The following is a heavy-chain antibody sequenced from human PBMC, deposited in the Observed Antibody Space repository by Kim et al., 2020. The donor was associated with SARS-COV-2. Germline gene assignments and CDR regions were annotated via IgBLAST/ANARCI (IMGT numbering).Heavy chain of an antibody. D-gene: IGHD4-17*01. CDR2: MYHNGTA. CDR3: ARAGYGDSFSPYYYGFDV. V-gene: IGHV4-30-4*01. Sequence: SETLSLTCTVSGAPITSGDYFCSWIRQPPGKGLEWIGYMYHNGTAYYNPSLKRRVAISVDTSKNIFSLRLNSVTAADTAVYFCARAGYGDSFSPYYYGFDVWGQGTTVTVSS. J-gene: IGHJ6*02. CDR1: GAPITSGDYF.